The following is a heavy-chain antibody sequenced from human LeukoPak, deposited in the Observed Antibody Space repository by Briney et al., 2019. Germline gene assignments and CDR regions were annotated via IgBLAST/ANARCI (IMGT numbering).Heavy chain of an antibody. Sequence: GGSLRLSCAASGFTFSSYGMHWVRQAPGKGLEWVAVIPYDGSNKYYADSVKGRFTISRDNSKNTLYLQMNSLRAEDTAVYYCAKLYDAFDIWGQGTMVTVSS. J-gene: IGHJ3*02. CDR1: GFTFSSYG. CDR2: IPYDGSNK. V-gene: IGHV3-30*18. CDR3: AKLYDAFDI.